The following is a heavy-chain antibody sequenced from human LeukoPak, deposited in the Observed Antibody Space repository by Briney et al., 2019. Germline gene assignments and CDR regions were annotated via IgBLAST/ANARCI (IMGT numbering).Heavy chain of an antibody. D-gene: IGHD6-19*01. CDR1: GFTFSSYA. Sequence: PGGSLRLSCAASGFTFSSYAMSWVRQAPGKGLEWVSAISGSGGRTYHADSVKGRFTISRDNSKNTLYLQMNSLRAEDTAVYYCAKASIAVAATTYFDYWGQGTLVTVSS. CDR2: ISGSGGRT. J-gene: IGHJ4*02. V-gene: IGHV3-23*01. CDR3: AKASIAVAATTYFDY.